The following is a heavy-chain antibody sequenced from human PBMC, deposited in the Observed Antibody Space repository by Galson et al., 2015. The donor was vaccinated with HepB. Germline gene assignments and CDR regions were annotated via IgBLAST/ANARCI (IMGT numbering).Heavy chain of an antibody. CDR1: GYTFTSYY. D-gene: IGHD3-9*01. Sequence: SVKVSCKASGYTFTSYYMHWVRQAPGQGLEWMGIINPSGGSTSYAQKFQGRVTMTRDTSTSTVYMELSSLRSEDTAVYYCARVNGNYDILTGYYFPEYYYGMDVWGQGTTVTVSS. CDR2: INPSGGST. V-gene: IGHV1-46*01. CDR3: ARVNGNYDILTGYYFPEYYYGMDV. J-gene: IGHJ6*02.